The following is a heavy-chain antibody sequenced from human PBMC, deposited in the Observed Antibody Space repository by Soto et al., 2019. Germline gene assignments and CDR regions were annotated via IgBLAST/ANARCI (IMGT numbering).Heavy chain of an antibody. CDR3: ASVYRSGMVK. D-gene: IGHD6-19*01. J-gene: IGHJ4*02. CDR2: INSDGSIT. Sequence: GGSLRLSCAASGFTFSSYWMHWVRQAPGKGLVWVSRINSDGSITSYADSVKGRFTISRDNAKSTLYLQMNSVRAEDTAVYYCASVYRSGMVKWGQGTLVTVS. V-gene: IGHV3-74*01. CDR1: GFTFSSYW.